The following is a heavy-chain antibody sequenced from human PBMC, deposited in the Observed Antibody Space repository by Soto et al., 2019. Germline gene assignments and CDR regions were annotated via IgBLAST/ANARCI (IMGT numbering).Heavy chain of an antibody. CDR1: GGSISSGGYY. V-gene: IGHV4-31*03. J-gene: IGHJ4*02. Sequence: SETLSLTCTVSGGSISSGGYYWSWIRQHPGKGLEWIGYIYYSGSTYYNPSLKSRVTISVDTSKNQFSLKLSSVTAADTAVYYCASGIVVVPAAPIDYWGQGTLVTVSS. D-gene: IGHD2-2*01. CDR2: IYYSGST. CDR3: ASGIVVVPAAPIDY.